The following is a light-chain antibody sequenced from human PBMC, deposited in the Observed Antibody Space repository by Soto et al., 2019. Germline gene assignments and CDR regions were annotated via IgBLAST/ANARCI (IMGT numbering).Light chain of an antibody. CDR1: QSVSSY. Sequence: ILMTQSPATLSLSPGESPTLSCRASQSVSSYLAWYQQKPGQAPRLLIFGASSRATGIPARFSGRGSGTDFTLAISSLQPEDFKTYYCQQSYGIPQTFGPGTKVDI. J-gene: IGKJ1*01. CDR2: GAS. CDR3: QQSYGIPQT. V-gene: IGKV3-11*01.